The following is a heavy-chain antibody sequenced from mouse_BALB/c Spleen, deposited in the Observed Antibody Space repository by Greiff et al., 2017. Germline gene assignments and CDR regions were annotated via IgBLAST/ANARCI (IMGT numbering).Heavy chain of an antibody. J-gene: IGHJ4*01. CDR3: ARGDLRGTRFAMDY. V-gene: IGHV14-3*02. Sequence: EVKLMESGAELVQPGASVKLSCTASGFNIKDTYMHWVQQSPEQGLEWIGRIDPANGNTKYDPKFQGKATITADTSSNTAYLQLSSLTSEDTAVYYCARGDLRGTRFAMDYWGQGTSVTVSS. CDR1: GFNIKDTY. CDR2: IDPANGNT. D-gene: IGHD3-3*01.